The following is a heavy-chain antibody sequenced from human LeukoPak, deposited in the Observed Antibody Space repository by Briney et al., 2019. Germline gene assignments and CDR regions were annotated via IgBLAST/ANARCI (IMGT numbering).Heavy chain of an antibody. CDR1: GGSFSGYY. V-gene: IGHV4-34*01. CDR3: ARGNGRRYVPHYYDSSGYYYYYGMDV. Sequence: SETLSLTCAVYGGSFSGYYWSWIRQPPGKGLEWIGEINHSGSTNYNPSLKSRVTISVDTSKNQFSLKLSSVTAADTAVYYCARGNGRRYVPHYYDSSGYYYYYGMDVWGQGTTVTVSS. J-gene: IGHJ6*02. CDR2: INHSGST. D-gene: IGHD3-22*01.